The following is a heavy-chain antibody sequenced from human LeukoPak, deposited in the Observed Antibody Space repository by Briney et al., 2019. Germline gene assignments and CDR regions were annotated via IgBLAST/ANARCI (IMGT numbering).Heavy chain of an antibody. Sequence: ASVKVSCKASGYTFTSYDINWVRPATGQGLEWMGWMNPNSGNTGYAQKFQGRVTMTRNTFISTAYMELSSLRSEDTAVYYCARGWASGSYRKSGFDYWGQGTLVTVSS. CDR2: MNPNSGNT. V-gene: IGHV1-8*01. CDR3: ARGWASGSYRKSGFDY. J-gene: IGHJ4*02. D-gene: IGHD3-10*01. CDR1: GYTFTSYD.